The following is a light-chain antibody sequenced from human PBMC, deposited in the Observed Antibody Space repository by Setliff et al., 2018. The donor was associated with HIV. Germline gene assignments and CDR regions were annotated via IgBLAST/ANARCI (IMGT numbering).Light chain of an antibody. J-gene: IGLJ1*01. Sequence: ALSQPPSASGSPGQSVTISCTGTSSDVGGYNYVSWYQQHPGKAPKLMIYEVSKRPSGVPDRFSGSKSGNTASLTVSGLQAEDEADCYCSSYAGSNNLYVFGTGTKVTVL. CDR3: SSYAGSNNLYV. CDR2: EVS. CDR1: SSDVGGYNY. V-gene: IGLV2-8*01.